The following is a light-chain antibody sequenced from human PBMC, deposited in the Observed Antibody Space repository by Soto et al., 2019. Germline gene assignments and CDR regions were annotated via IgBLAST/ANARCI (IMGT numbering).Light chain of an antibody. CDR1: QSVGSS. CDR2: GAS. CDR3: QQYNNWPRT. V-gene: IGKV3D-15*01. J-gene: IGKJ1*01. Sequence: IVMTQSPATLSVSPGERATLSCRASQSVGSSVAWYQQKPGQAPRLLIYGASSRATGIPARFSGSGSGTEFTLTISSLQSEDFAVYYCQQYNNWPRTFGQGTKVDI.